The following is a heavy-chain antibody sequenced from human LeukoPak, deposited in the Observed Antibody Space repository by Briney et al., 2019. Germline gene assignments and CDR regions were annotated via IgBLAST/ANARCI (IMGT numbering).Heavy chain of an antibody. Sequence: GESLKISCQGSGYSITSYWIGWVRQMPGKGLEWMGIIWPHDSDTRNSPSFQGQVTFSVDKSINTAYLQWNSLKASDTAMYYCARREFFESGGQPEYFDLWGQGTLVTVSS. CDR3: ARREFFESGGQPEYFDL. D-gene: IGHD2-15*01. J-gene: IGHJ4*02. CDR1: GYSITSYW. CDR2: IWPHDSDT. V-gene: IGHV5-51*01.